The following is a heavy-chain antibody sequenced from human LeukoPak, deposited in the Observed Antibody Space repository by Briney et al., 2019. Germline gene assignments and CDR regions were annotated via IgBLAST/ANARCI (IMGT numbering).Heavy chain of an antibody. V-gene: IGHV3-66*02. J-gene: IGHJ3*02. D-gene: IGHD2-2*01. CDR3: ASPAYRPAASPAFDASDI. CDR2: IYSGGST. Sequence: GGSLRLSCAASGFTVSSNYMSWVRQAPGKGLEWVSVIYSGGSTYYADSVKGRFTISRDNSKNTLYLQMNSLRAEDTAVYYCASPAYRPAASPAFDASDIWGQGTMVTVSS. CDR1: GFTVSSNY.